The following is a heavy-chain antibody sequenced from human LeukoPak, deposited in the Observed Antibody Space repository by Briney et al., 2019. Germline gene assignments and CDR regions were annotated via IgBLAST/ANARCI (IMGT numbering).Heavy chain of an antibody. CDR1: GFTFSSYA. CDR3: AKDLSSGSRRAY. J-gene: IGHJ4*02. D-gene: IGHD6-19*01. V-gene: IGHV3-23*01. CDR2: ISGSGGST. Sequence: HAGGSLRLSCAASGFTFSSYAMSWVRQAPGKGLEWVSGISGSGGSTYYADSVKGRFAISRDNSKNTLYLQMNSLRAEDTGVYYCAKDLSSGSRRAYWGQGTLVTVSS.